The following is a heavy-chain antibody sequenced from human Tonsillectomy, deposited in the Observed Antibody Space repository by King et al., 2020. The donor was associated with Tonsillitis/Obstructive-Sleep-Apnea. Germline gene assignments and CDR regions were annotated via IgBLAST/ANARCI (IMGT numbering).Heavy chain of an antibody. CDR1: GFTFSTYA. V-gene: IGHV3-30*04. CDR3: ARDRDCISTSCYNAFDI. D-gene: IGHD2-2*02. Sequence: VQLVESGGGVVQPGRSLRLSCAASGFTFSTYAMHWVRQAPGKRLEWVAVISYDGSNKYYADSVKGRFTITRDNSKNTLYLQMNSLRTEDTAVYYCARDRDCISTSCYNAFDIWGQGTMVTVSS. J-gene: IGHJ3*02. CDR2: ISYDGSNK.